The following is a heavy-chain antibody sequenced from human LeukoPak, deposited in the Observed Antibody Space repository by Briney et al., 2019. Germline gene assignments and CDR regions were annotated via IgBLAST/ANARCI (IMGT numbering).Heavy chain of an antibody. D-gene: IGHD4-23*01. CDR3: ARFAYDYGGNSGAAHYYYYGMDV. CDR1: GGSISSSSYY. CDR2: IYYSGST. J-gene: IGHJ6*02. V-gene: IGHV4-61*05. Sequence: KPSETLSLTCTVSGGSISSSSYYWGWIRQPPGKGLEWIGYIYYSGSTNYNPSLKSRVTISVDTSKNQFSLKLSSVTAADTAVYYCARFAYDYGGNSGAAHYYYYGMDVWGQGTTVTVSS.